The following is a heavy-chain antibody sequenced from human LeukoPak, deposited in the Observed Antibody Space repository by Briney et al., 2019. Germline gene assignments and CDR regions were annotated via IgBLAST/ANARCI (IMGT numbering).Heavy chain of an antibody. Sequence: ASVKVPCKASGGTFSSYAISWVRQAPGQGLEWMGGIIPIFGTASYAQKFQGRVTMTRDMSTSTVYMELSSLRSEDTAVYYCARPGRYSGYADFDYWGQGTLVTVSS. CDR2: IIPIFGTA. V-gene: IGHV1-69*05. D-gene: IGHD5-12*01. CDR3: ARPGRYSGYADFDY. CDR1: GGTFSSYA. J-gene: IGHJ4*02.